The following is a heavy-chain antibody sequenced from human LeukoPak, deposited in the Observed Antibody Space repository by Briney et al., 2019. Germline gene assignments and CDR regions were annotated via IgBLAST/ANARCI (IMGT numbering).Heavy chain of an antibody. CDR3: AKEPGEGGSAFDY. J-gene: IGHJ4*02. Sequence: GGSLRLSCAASGFTFSDYYMSWIRQAPGKGLEWVSSISSSSSYIYYADSVKGRFTISRDNSKKTVYLQMSSLTIEDTAVYYCAKEPGEGGSAFDYWGQGTLVTVYS. V-gene: IGHV3-11*06. CDR2: ISSSSSYI. CDR1: GFTFSDYY. D-gene: IGHD3-16*01.